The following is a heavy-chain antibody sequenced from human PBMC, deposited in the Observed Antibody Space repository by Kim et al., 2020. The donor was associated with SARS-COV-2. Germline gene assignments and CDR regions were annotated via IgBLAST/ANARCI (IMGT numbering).Heavy chain of an antibody. Sequence: GGSLRLSCAASGFTFSSYGMHWVRQAPGKGLEWVAVISYDGSNKYYADSVKGRFTISRDNSKNTLYLQMNSLRAEDTAVYYCARGIQLNGWPDRGGMDVWGQGTTVTVSS. CDR1: GFTFSSYG. CDR3: ARGIQLNGWPDRGGMDV. V-gene: IGHV3-30*03. J-gene: IGHJ6*02. CDR2: ISYDGSNK. D-gene: IGHD5-18*01.